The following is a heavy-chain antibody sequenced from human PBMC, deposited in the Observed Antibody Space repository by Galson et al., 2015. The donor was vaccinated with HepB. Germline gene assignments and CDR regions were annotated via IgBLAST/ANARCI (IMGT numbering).Heavy chain of an antibody. Sequence: SLRLSCAASGFTFSSYAMSWVRQAPEKGLEWVSAISGSGGSTYYADSVKGRFTISRDDSKNRLYLQMNSLRAEDTAVYYCAKVGWGGLDPWGQGTLVTVSS. V-gene: IGHV3-23*01. CDR2: ISGSGGST. J-gene: IGHJ5*02. CDR1: GFTFSSYA. CDR3: AKVGWGGLDP. D-gene: IGHD2-21*01.